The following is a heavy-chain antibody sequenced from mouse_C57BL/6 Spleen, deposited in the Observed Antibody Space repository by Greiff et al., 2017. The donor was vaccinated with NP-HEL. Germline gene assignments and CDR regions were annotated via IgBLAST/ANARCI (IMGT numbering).Heavy chain of an antibody. V-gene: IGHV3-6*01. J-gene: IGHJ4*01. D-gene: IGHD2-12*01. CDR1: GYSITSGYY. CDR2: ISYDGSN. CDR3: AREDYRGYYAMDY. Sequence: DVQLQESGPGLVKPSQSLSLTCSVTGYSITSGYYWNWIRQFPGNKLEWMGYISYDGSNNYNPSLKNRISITRDTSKNQFFLKLNSVTTEDTATYYCAREDYRGYYAMDYWGQGTSVTVSS.